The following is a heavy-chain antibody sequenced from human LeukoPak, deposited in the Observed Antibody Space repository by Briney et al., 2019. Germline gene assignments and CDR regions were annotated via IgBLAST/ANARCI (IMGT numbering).Heavy chain of an antibody. CDR3: TREARVGNWFDP. V-gene: IGHV1-2*02. CDR1: AYTFTYYY. Sequence: GASVTVSFTASAYTFTYYYIHWERQAPGQGLEWMGWINPDNGGTSYAQEFPGRVTMTRDTSIRTVYMDLSRLRSDDTAVFYCTREARVGNWFDPWGQGTQVTVSS. CDR2: INPDNGGT. D-gene: IGHD2-2*01. J-gene: IGHJ5*02.